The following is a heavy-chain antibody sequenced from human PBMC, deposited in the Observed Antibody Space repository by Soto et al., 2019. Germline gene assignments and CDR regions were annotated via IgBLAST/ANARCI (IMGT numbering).Heavy chain of an antibody. CDR1: GYTFTSYD. CDR2: MNPNSGNT. V-gene: IGHV1-8*01. CDR3: ARGGYCSGGSCLDY. J-gene: IGHJ4*02. Sequence: ASVKVSCKASGYTFTSYDINCVRQATGQGLEWMGWMNPNSGNTGYAQKFQGRVTMTRNTSISTAYMELSSLRSEDTAVYYCARGGYCSGGSCLDYWGQGTLVTVSS. D-gene: IGHD2-15*01.